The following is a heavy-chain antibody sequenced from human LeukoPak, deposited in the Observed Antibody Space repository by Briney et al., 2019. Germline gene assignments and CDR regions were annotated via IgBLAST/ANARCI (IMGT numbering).Heavy chain of an antibody. V-gene: IGHV3-33*01. CDR2: LVYDERN. Sequence: PGGSLRLSCAASGFPFSSYGMHWVRQAPGKGLEWVARLVYDERNDYANSMKGRFTISRDNSKNTLYLQMDNLRVDDTAVYYCARDLSAAYDFWGQGILVTVSS. J-gene: IGHJ4*02. D-gene: IGHD2-21*01. CDR3: ARDLSAAYDF. CDR1: GFPFSSYG.